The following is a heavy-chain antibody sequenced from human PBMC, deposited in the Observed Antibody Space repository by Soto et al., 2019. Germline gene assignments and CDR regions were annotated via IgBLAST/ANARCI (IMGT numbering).Heavy chain of an antibody. Sequence: QVQLQESGPGLVKPSQTLSLTCTVSGGSISRGGYYWSWIRQHPGEGLEWLGCIYYTGSAYYNPSLKSRVTISVDTSKNQFSLKLTSVTAADTAVYYCARDRVERTSCLDVWGQGTTVTVSS. CDR1: GGSISRGGYY. CDR2: IYYTGSA. V-gene: IGHV4-31*03. CDR3: ARDRVERTSCLDV. D-gene: IGHD2-2*01. J-gene: IGHJ6*02.